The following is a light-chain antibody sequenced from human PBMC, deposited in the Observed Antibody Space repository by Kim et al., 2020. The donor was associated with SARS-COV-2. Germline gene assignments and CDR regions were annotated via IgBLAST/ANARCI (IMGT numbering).Light chain of an antibody. CDR1: SNVVAGYNY. J-gene: IGLJ2*01. Sequence: SITTSSARTSNVVAGYNYVSWYQQPPAKAPNLLIYDVSQRPSGVPDLSSGSKAGTTASLTISGLQAEDEADYYCCSDAGSYSVVFGGGTQLTVL. CDR3: CSDAGSYSVV. V-gene: IGLV2-11*01. CDR2: DVS.